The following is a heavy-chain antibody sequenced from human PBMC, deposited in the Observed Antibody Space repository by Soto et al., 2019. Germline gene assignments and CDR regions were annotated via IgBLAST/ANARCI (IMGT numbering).Heavy chain of an antibody. Sequence: QVQLVQSGAEVKKPGSSVKVSCKASGGTFSRYAISWVRQAPGQGLEWMGGIIPIFGTANYAQKFQGRVTITADKSTSTAYMELSSLRSADTAVYYCARARGMIVVVSDDAFDIWGQGTMVTVSS. J-gene: IGHJ3*02. CDR2: IIPIFGTA. CDR1: GGTFSRYA. D-gene: IGHD3-22*01. V-gene: IGHV1-69*06. CDR3: ARARGMIVVVSDDAFDI.